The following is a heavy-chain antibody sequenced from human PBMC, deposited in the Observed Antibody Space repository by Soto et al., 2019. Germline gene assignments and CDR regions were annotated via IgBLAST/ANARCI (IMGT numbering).Heavy chain of an antibody. CDR1: GFTFSSYG. V-gene: IGHV3-30*03. CDR3: ARVWRYCSSTSCHSLDV. CDR2: ISYDGSNK. D-gene: IGHD2-2*02. J-gene: IGHJ6*02. Sequence: GGSLRLSCAASGFTFSSYGMHWVRQAPGKGLEWVAVISYDGSNKYYADSVKGRFTISRDNSKNTLYLQMNSLRAEDTAVYYCARVWRYCSSTSCHSLDVWGQGTTVTVSS.